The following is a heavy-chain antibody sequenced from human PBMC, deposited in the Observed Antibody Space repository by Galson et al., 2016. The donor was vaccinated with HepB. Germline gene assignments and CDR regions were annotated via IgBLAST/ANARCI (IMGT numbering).Heavy chain of an antibody. J-gene: IGHJ6*02. V-gene: IGHV3-53*01. D-gene: IGHD1-7*01. CDR2: IYNNGET. CDR1: GFTFSTSY. Sequence: SLRLSCAASGFTFSTSYMSWVRQAPGKGLEWVSVIYNNGETYYADSVRGRFTISRDNSKNTLFLEMNSLRAEDTAVYYCARSLIGTQGYYYYGLEVWGQGTTVIVSS. CDR3: ARSLIGTQGYYYYGLEV.